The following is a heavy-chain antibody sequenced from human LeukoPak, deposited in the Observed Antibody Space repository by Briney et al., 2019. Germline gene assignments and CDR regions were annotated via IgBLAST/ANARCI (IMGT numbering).Heavy chain of an antibody. D-gene: IGHD4-17*01. CDR3: AKYTVTSPPDY. Sequence: GGSLRLSCVASGFTFSNYLMNWVRQAPGKGLEWVSGISHSGSSIYYADSVKGRFTISRDNSKNTLYLQMDRLRVEDTAIYYCAKYTVTSPPDYWGLGTLVTVSS. J-gene: IGHJ4*02. CDR1: GFTFSNYL. CDR2: ISHSGSSI. V-gene: IGHV3-23*01.